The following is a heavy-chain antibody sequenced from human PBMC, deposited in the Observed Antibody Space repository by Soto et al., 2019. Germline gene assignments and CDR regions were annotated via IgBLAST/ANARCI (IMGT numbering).Heavy chain of an antibody. CDR1: GYTFTSYA. CDR3: ARVGVGSGSYYEGSGYFQH. V-gene: IGHV1-3*01. D-gene: IGHD3-10*01. J-gene: IGHJ1*01. CDR2: INAGNGNT. Sequence: QVQLVQSGAEVKKPGASVKVSCKASGYTFTSYAMHWVRQAPGQRLEWMGWINAGNGNTKYSQKFQGRVTITRDTSASTAYMELSSLRSEDTAVYYCARVGVGSGSYYEGSGYFQHWGQGTLVTVSS.